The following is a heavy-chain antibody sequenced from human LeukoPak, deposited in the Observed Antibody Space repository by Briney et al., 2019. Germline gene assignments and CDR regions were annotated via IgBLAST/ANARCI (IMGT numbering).Heavy chain of an antibody. D-gene: IGHD3-22*01. CDR2: ISYDGSNK. CDR3: AKSLAYYYDSSGYYDHDAFDI. J-gene: IGHJ3*02. V-gene: IGHV3-30-3*02. Sequence: PGGSLRLSCAASGFTFSSYAMHWVRQAPGKGLEWVAVISYDGSNKYYADSVKGRFTISRDNSKNTLYLQMNSLRAEDTAVYYCAKSLAYYYDSSGYYDHDAFDIWGQGTMVTVSS. CDR1: GFTFSSYA.